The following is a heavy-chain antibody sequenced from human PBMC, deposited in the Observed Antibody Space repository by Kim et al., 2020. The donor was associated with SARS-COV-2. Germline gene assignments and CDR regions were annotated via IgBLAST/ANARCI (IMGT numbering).Heavy chain of an antibody. V-gene: IGHV4-59*01. Sequence: SETLSLTCTVSGGSISPYYWSWIRQPPGKGLEWIGYIYYIGTTTYNASLKSRVTISVDTSKNQFSLKLTSVTAADTAIYYCARDSPNLKHYMDVWGKGTTVTVSS. CDR2: IYYIGTT. CDR1: GGSISPYY. CDR3: ARDSPNLKHYMDV. J-gene: IGHJ6*03.